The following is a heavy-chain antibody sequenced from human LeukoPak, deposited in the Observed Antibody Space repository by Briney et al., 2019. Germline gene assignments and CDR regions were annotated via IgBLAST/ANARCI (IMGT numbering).Heavy chain of an antibody. D-gene: IGHD3-10*01. CDR1: GFTFDDYA. CDR2: ICWDGGST. V-gene: IGHV3-43D*04. Sequence: GGSLRLSCAASGFTFDDYAMHWVRQAPGKGLEWVSLICWDGGSTYYADSVKGRFTISRDNSKNSLYLQMNSLRAEDTALYYCAKGNYGSGSYYNDRAFDIWGQGTMVTVSS. CDR3: AKGNYGSGSYYNDRAFDI. J-gene: IGHJ3*02.